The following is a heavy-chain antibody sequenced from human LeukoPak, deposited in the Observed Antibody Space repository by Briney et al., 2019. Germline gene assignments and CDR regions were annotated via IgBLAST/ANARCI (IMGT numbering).Heavy chain of an antibody. CDR3: ARGEYYYGSGPGLLFDY. CDR1: GFTFSSYA. J-gene: IGHJ4*02. V-gene: IGHV3-30-3*01. Sequence: PGGSLRLSCAASGFTFSSYAMHWVRQAPGKGLEWVAVISYDGSNKYYADSVKGRFTISRDNSKNTLYLQMNSLRAEDTAVYYCARGEYYYGSGPGLLFDYWGQGTLVTVSS. CDR2: ISYDGSNK. D-gene: IGHD3-10*01.